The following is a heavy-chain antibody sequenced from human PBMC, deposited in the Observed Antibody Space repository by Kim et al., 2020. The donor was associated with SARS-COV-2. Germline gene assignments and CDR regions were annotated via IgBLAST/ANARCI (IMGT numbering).Heavy chain of an antibody. Sequence: ASVKVSCKASGYTFTSYYMHWVRQAPGQGLEWMGIINPSGGSTSYAQKFQGRVTMTRDTSTSTVYMELSSLRSEDTTVYYCARDSWMDTAMGHDYYYGMDVWGQGTTVTVSS. V-gene: IGHV1-46*01. CDR3: ARDSWMDTAMGHDYYYGMDV. CDR2: INPSGGST. J-gene: IGHJ6*02. CDR1: GYTFTSYY. D-gene: IGHD5-18*01.